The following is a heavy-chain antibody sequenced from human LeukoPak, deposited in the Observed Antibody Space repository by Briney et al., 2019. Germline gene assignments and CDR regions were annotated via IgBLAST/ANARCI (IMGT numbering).Heavy chain of an antibody. CDR1: GFTFSSYW. CDR3: ARGGSPPEALGDAFDI. Sequence: GGSLRLSCAASGFTFSSYWMHWVRQAPGKGLVWVSRINSDGSSTSYADSVKGRFTISRDNAKNTLYLQMNSLRAGDTAVYYCARGGSPPEALGDAFDIWGQGTMVTVSS. J-gene: IGHJ3*02. CDR2: INSDGSST. D-gene: IGHD1-26*01. V-gene: IGHV3-74*01.